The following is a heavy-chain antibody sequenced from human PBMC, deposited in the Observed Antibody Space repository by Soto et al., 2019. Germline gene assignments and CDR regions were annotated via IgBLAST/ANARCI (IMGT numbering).Heavy chain of an antibody. CDR1: GFTFSSYA. CDR3: AKVLYYYDSSGYYTLGPFDY. J-gene: IGHJ4*02. CDR2: ISGSGGST. V-gene: IGHV3-23*01. D-gene: IGHD3-22*01. Sequence: PGGSLRLSCAASGFTFSSYAMSWVRQAPGKGLEWVSAISGSGGSTYYADSVKGRFTISRDNSKNTLYLQMNSLRAEDTAVYYCAKVLYYYDSSGYYTLGPFDYWGQGTLVTVSS.